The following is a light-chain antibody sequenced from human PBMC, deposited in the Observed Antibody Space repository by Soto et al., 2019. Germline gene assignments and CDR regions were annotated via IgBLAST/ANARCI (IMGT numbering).Light chain of an antibody. V-gene: IGKV1-39*01. CDR2: TAS. J-gene: IGKJ5*01. CDR3: QQSYTTPWIT. CDR1: QSISNY. Sequence: IQMTQSPSSLSASVGDRATITCRASQSISNYLNWYQQKPGKAPKLLIYTASSLESGVPSRFSGSGSGTDFTLTISSVQPEDFATYYCQQSYTTPWITFGQGTRLEI.